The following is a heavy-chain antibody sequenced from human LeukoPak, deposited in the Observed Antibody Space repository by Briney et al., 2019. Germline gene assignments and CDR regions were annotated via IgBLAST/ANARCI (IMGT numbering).Heavy chain of an antibody. D-gene: IGHD3-22*01. CDR2: INPNSGGT. Sequence: VASVKVSCKASGYTFTGYYMHWVRQAPGQGLEWMGWINPNSGGTNYAQKFQGRVTMTRDTSISTAYMELSRLRSDDTAVYYCARGSSGYYSDDAFDIWGQGTMVTVSS. J-gene: IGHJ3*02. V-gene: IGHV1-2*02. CDR3: ARGSSGYYSDDAFDI. CDR1: GYTFTGYY.